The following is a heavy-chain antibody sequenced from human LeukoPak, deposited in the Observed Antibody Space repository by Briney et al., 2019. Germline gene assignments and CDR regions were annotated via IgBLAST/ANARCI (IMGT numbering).Heavy chain of an antibody. Sequence: SETLSLTCTVSGGSISSSSYYWGWIRQPPGKGLEWIASIYYNGGTYYNPSLKSRVTISVDTSKNQFSLKLSSVTAADTAVYYCARVDYDFWSGYYSRYYYYMDVWGKGTTVTVSS. CDR3: ARVDYDFWSGYYSRYYYYMDV. V-gene: IGHV4-39*07. J-gene: IGHJ6*03. CDR2: IYYNGGT. CDR1: GGSISSSSYY. D-gene: IGHD3-3*01.